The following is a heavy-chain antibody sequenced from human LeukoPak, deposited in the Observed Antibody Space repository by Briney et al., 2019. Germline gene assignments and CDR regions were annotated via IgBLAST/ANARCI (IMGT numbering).Heavy chain of an antibody. J-gene: IGHJ4*02. V-gene: IGHV3-69-1*01. CDR3: ARRADSDSSLGY. CDR1: GFSVSVYS. D-gene: IGHD3-3*02. CDR2: TDSRGTD. Sequence: GGSLRLSCAASGFSVSVYSMNWVRQAPGKGLEWLSYTDSRGTDFYADSVRGRFTISSDSAKNSLFLQMNSLRVEDTAVYFCARRADSDSSLGYWGQGTLVTVSS.